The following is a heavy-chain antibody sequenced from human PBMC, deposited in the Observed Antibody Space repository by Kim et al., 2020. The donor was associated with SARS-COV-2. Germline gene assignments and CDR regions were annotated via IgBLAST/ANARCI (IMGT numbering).Heavy chain of an antibody. CDR3: ARAGAPPLGTRLLWFGELSGGDY. V-gene: IGHV1-18*01. Sequence: ASVKVSCKASGYTFTSYGISWVRQAPGQGLEWMGWISAYNGNTNYAQKLQGRVTMTTDTSTSTAYMELRSLRSDDTAVYYCARAGAPPLGTRLLWFGELSGGDYWGQGTLVTVSS. J-gene: IGHJ4*02. CDR1: GYTFTSYG. D-gene: IGHD3-10*01. CDR2: ISAYNGNT.